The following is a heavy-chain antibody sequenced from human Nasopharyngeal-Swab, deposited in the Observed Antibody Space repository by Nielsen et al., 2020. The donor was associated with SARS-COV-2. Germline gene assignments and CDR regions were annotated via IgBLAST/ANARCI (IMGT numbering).Heavy chain of an antibody. CDR2: TSAYNGNT. V-gene: IGHV1-18*01. J-gene: IGHJ6*02. CDR1: GYTFTSYG. D-gene: IGHD2-2*01. Sequence: ASVKVSCKASGYTFTSYGISWVRQAPGQGLEWMGWTSAYNGNTNYAQKLQGRVTMTTDTSTSTAYMELRSLRSDDTAVYYCARDGAMRYCSSTSCSPGGGMDVWGQGTTVTVSS. CDR3: ARDGAMRYCSSTSCSPGGGMDV.